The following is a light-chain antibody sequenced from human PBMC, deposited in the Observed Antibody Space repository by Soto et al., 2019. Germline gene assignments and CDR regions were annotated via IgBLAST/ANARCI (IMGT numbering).Light chain of an antibody. CDR1: QSVRSF. V-gene: IGKV3-15*01. Sequence: EIVMTQSPATLSVSPGERATLSCRASQSVRSFLAWYQQKPGQAPRLLIYTTSTRAPGIPARFSGSGSGTEFTLTISSLQSEDFAVYYCQQYDNWPQTFGQGTKVDIK. CDR3: QQYDNWPQT. J-gene: IGKJ1*01. CDR2: TTS.